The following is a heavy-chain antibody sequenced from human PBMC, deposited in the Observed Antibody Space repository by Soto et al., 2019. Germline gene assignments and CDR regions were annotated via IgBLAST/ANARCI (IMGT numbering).Heavy chain of an antibody. V-gene: IGHV1-69*19. D-gene: IGHD1-1*01. Sequence: QVQLVQSGAEMKKPGSSVKVSCHSSGGTFNTYAMNWVRQAPGQGPEWMGAIAPMFGAANYAPKFQGRVTITADESTGTSHMQVSSVASEDTALYFCSREVQFHAPAFVYWGQGTLVTVSS. CDR1: GGTFNTYA. CDR2: IAPMFGAA. CDR3: SREVQFHAPAFVY. J-gene: IGHJ4*02.